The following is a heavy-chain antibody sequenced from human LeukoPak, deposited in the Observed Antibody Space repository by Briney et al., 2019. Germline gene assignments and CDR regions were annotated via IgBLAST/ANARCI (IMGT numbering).Heavy chain of an antibody. Sequence: GGSLRLSCAPSGFTFSNYEMRWVRQAPGTGLEWVSYISSSASSIQYADYVKRRFPISRHNTKNSLYLQMNSLRAEDTAVYYCARCPPGGYDYRFDYWGQGTLVTVSS. CDR3: ARCPPGGYDYRFDY. J-gene: IGHJ4*02. D-gene: IGHD5-12*01. CDR2: ISSSASSI. V-gene: IGHV3-48*03. CDR1: GFTFSNYE.